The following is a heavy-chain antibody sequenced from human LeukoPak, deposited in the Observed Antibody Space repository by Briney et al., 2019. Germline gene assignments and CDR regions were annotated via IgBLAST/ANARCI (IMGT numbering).Heavy chain of an antibody. V-gene: IGHV1-46*01. CDR1: GYTFTNNY. J-gene: IGHJ4*02. D-gene: IGHD2-8*01. CDR3: ARVPYCTNGICYTHYYCDY. Sequence: ASVKVSCTASGYTFTNNYMHWVRQAPGQGLEWMGMINPSGGSTTYAQKFQGRVTMTRDTSTSTVYMELSSLRSEDTAVYYCARVPYCTNGICYTHYYCDYWGQGTLVTVSS. CDR2: INPSGGST.